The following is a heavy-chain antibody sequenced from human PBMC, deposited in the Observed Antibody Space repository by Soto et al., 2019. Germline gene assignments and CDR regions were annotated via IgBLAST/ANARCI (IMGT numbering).Heavy chain of an antibody. D-gene: IGHD3-10*01. CDR3: ARDGENRFDP. V-gene: IGHV1-69*12. CDR2: IIPIFGTA. J-gene: IGHJ5*02. Sequence: QVQLVQSGAEVKKPGSSVKVSCKASGGTFSSYALSWVRQATGQAVEWMGGIIPIFGTANYAQKFQGRVTITADESPSTSYMELSGLRSEDTAVYYCARDGENRFDPCGRGSLVTVSS. CDR1: GGTFSSYA.